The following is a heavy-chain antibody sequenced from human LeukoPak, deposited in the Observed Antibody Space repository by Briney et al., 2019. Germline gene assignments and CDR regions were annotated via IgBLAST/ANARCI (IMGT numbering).Heavy chain of an antibody. D-gene: IGHD1-26*01. CDR1: GFTFSSYS. CDR3: ARADRYSGSSWGWLDP. J-gene: IGHJ5*02. V-gene: IGHV3-21*04. Sequence: GGSLRLSCAASGFTFSSYSMNWVRQAPGKGLEWVSSISSSSSYIYYADSVKGRFTISRDNAKNSLYLQMNSLRAEDTAVYYCARADRYSGSSWGWLDPWGQGTLVTVSS. CDR2: ISSSSSYI.